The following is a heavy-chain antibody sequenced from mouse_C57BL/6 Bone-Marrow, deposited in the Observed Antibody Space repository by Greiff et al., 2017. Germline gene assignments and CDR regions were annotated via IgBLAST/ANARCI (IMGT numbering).Heavy chain of an antibody. J-gene: IGHJ1*03. CDR1: GFSLTSYG. Sequence: VMLVESGPGLVQPSQSLSITCTVSGFSLTSYGVHWVRQSPGKGLEWLGVIWSGGSTAYNAAFISRLSSCKDNSTSQVFFKMNSLQADDTAIYYCAISTTVVAPYGYFEVWGTGTTVTVSS. CDR3: AISTTVVAPYGYFEV. V-gene: IGHV2-2*01. CDR2: IWSGGST. D-gene: IGHD1-1*01.